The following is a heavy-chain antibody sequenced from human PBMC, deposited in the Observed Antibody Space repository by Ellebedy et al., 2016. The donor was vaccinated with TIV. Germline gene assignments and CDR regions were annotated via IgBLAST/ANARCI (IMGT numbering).Heavy chain of an antibody. J-gene: IGHJ6*02. CDR2: ISGSGTNT. D-gene: IGHD7-27*01. Sequence: GGSLRLSCAASGFTFSNYAMTWVRQAPGKGLEWVSAISGSGTNTHYTDSLRGRFTISRDNSKNTLYLQMDSPRAEDTAVYYCAQTNWGSGDFYGMDVWGQGTTVTVSS. V-gene: IGHV3-23*01. CDR1: GFTFSNYA. CDR3: AQTNWGSGDFYGMDV.